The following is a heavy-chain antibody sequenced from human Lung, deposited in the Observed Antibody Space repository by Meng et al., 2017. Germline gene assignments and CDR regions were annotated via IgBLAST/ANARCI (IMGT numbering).Heavy chain of an antibody. CDR1: GGSMSSGNYY. CDR3: ASFDHIPRRNYFDY. J-gene: IGHJ4*02. Sequence: QVQLQDAGPRLVEPSQTLSLTCTVSGGSMSSGNYYWSWIRQPPGKGLEWIGYIHHSGSAYYNPSLKSRVSISVDTSKNQFSLNLNSMTAADTAVYYCASFDHIPRRNYFDYWGQGTLVTVSS. CDR2: IHHSGSA. D-gene: IGHD2-21*01. V-gene: IGHV4-30-4*01.